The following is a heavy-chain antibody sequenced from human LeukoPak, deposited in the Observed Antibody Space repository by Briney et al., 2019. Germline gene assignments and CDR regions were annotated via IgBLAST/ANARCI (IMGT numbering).Heavy chain of an antibody. CDR2: ISYDGSNK. J-gene: IGHJ4*02. D-gene: IGHD3-10*01. Sequence: GGSLRLSCAASGFTFSSDGMHWVRQAPGKGLEWMAVISYDGSNKYYADSVKGRFTISRDNSKNTLYLQMNSLRAEDTAVYYCAKDRRFGELLLYYFDYWGQGTLVTVSS. V-gene: IGHV3-30*18. CDR1: GFTFSSDG. CDR3: AKDRRFGELLLYYFDY.